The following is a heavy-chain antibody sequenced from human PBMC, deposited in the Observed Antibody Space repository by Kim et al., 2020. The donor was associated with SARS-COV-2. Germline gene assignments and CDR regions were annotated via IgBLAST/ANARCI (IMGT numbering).Heavy chain of an antibody. CDR2: INVDNGNT. Sequence: ASVKVSCKASGYTFTNYAMHWVRQAPGQSLEWMAWINVDNGNTKYSQNFQGRVTITTDTSASTAYMELSSLRSEDTAVYYCARVPSGSYYNPNDYWGQGTLVTVSS. V-gene: IGHV1-3*01. J-gene: IGHJ4*02. CDR1: GYTFTNYA. CDR3: ARVPSGSYYNPNDY. D-gene: IGHD3-10*01.